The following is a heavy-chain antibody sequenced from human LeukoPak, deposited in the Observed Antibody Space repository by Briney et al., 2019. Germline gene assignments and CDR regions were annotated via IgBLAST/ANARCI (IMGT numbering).Heavy chain of an antibody. Sequence: GRSLRLSCAASGFTFSRYSMNWVRQAPGKGLEWVSYISSRSSTIYYADSVKGRFTISRDNAKNSLYLQMNSLRDEDTAVYYCANFDIVVPLNMGVPFDIWGQGTMVTVSS. J-gene: IGHJ3*02. CDR1: GFTFSRYS. V-gene: IGHV3-48*02. D-gene: IGHD2-2*01. CDR2: ISSRSSTI. CDR3: ANFDIVVPLNMGVPFDI.